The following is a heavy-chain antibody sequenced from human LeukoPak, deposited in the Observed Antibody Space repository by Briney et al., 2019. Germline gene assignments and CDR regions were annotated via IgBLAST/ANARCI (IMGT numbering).Heavy chain of an antibody. CDR1: GYTLTEFS. Sequence: ASLTVSCTVSGYTLTEFSMHWVRQAPGKGLEWMGGFYPEDGETIYAQKFQGRVTMTEDTSTDTAYMELSSLKSEDTAVYYCATSNYQLPDVGRDAFDIWGQGRMVTVSS. CDR3: ATSNYQLPDVGRDAFDI. V-gene: IGHV1-24*01. J-gene: IGHJ3*02. CDR2: FYPEDGET. D-gene: IGHD2-2*01.